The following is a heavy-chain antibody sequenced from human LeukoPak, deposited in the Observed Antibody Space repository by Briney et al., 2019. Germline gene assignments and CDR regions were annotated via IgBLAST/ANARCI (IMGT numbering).Heavy chain of an antibody. CDR3: AKHRFESGGYHSTD. Sequence: PGGSLRLSCAASGFTFSSYWMNWARQAPGKGLEWVASINHNGNVNYYVDSVKGRFTISRDNAKNSLYLQMSNLRAEDTAVYYCAKHRFESGGYHSTDWGQGTLVTVSS. V-gene: IGHV3-7*03. CDR1: GFTFSSYW. D-gene: IGHD3-22*01. CDR2: INHNGNVN. J-gene: IGHJ4*02.